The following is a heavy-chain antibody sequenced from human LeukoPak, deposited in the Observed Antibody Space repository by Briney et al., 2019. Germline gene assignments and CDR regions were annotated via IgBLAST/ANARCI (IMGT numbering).Heavy chain of an antibody. D-gene: IGHD3-22*01. V-gene: IGHV3-23*01. Sequence: GGSLRLSCAASGFSFSSYAMTWVRQAPGKGLECVSLISGSGDNTYYAGSVRGRFTISRDNSENMLYLQMNSLRADDTAVYYCGKDRGTSGYSDVEYWGQGTLVTVSS. CDR2: ISGSGDNT. CDR3: GKDRGTSGYSDVEY. J-gene: IGHJ4*02. CDR1: GFSFSSYA.